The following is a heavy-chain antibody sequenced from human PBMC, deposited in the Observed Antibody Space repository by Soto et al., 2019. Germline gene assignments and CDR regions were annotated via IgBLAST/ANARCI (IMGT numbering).Heavy chain of an antibody. J-gene: IGHJ4*02. Sequence: QVQLQESGPGLVKPSETLSLTCTVSGGSISSYYWSWIRQPPGKGLEWIGYIYYSGSTNYNPSLKSRVTISVDTSKNQFSLKLSSVTAADTAVYYCARVSVAGPGTYYGSGPFDYWGQGTLVTVSS. CDR1: GGSISSYY. CDR3: ARVSVAGPGTYYGSGPFDY. D-gene: IGHD3-10*01. CDR2: IYYSGST. V-gene: IGHV4-59*01.